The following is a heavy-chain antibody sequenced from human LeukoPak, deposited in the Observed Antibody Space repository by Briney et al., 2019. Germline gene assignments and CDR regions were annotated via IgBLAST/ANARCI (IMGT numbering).Heavy chain of an antibody. J-gene: IGHJ5*02. Sequence: GGSLRLSCAASGFTFSNAWMSWVRQAPGKGLEWVGRIKSETDGGTTDYAAPVKGRFTISRDDSKNTLYLQMNSLKTEDTAVYYCTTDPSGTFGWFDPWGQGTLVTVSS. CDR3: TTDPSGTFGWFDP. V-gene: IGHV3-15*01. CDR2: IKSETDGGTT. D-gene: IGHD3-16*01. CDR1: GFTFSNAW.